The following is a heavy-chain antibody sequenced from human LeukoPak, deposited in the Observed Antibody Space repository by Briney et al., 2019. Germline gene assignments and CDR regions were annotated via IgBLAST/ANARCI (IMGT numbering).Heavy chain of an antibody. CDR2: IYYSGST. D-gene: IGHD2-21*02. Sequence: PSETLSLTCTVSGGSISSNSYYWSWIRQPPGKGLEWIGYIYYSGSTNYNPSLKSRVTFSVDTSKNQFSLKLISVTAADTAVYYCARVKGVVTAILDYWGQGTLVTVSS. V-gene: IGHV4-61*01. J-gene: IGHJ4*02. CDR3: ARVKGVVTAILDY. CDR1: GGSISSNSYY.